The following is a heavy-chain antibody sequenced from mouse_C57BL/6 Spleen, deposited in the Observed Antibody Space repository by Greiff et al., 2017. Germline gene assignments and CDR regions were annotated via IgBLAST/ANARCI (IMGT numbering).Heavy chain of an antibody. V-gene: IGHV1-55*01. Sequence: VQLQQPGAELVKPGASVKMSCKASGYTFTSYWITWVKQRPGQGLEWSGDIYPGSGSTNYNEKFKSKATLTVDTSSSTAYMQLSSLTSEDSAVYYCARYGSSYWYFDVWGTGTTVTVSS. J-gene: IGHJ1*03. CDR2: IYPGSGST. CDR1: GYTFTSYW. D-gene: IGHD1-1*01. CDR3: ARYGSSYWYFDV.